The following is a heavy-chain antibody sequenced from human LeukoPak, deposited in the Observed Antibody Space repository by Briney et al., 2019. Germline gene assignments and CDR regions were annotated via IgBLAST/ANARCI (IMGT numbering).Heavy chain of an antibody. D-gene: IGHD6-13*01. CDR2: IYSDNT. V-gene: IGHV3-53*01. CDR1: GFTVSSNS. J-gene: IGHJ4*02. Sequence: GSLRLSCTVSGFTVSSNSMSWVRQAPGKGLEWVSFIYSDNTHYSDSVKGRFTISRDNSKNTLYLQMNSLRAEDTAVYYCARDLMGIAYRGAFYYWGQGTLVTVSS. CDR3: ARDLMGIAYRGAFYY.